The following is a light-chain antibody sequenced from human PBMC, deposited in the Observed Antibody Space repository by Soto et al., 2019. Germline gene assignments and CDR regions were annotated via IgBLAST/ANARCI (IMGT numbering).Light chain of an antibody. Sequence: MVLTQSPGTLSLSPGERATVSCRASQSVKSNYLAWYHQKSGQAPRLLIDGAFIKATAIPDRFSGSGSVTDFTVTISRLEAEDVAVYYCQHYGSLAYTSGKRTTLEI. CDR2: GAF. CDR3: QHYGSLAYT. CDR1: QSVKSNY. J-gene: IGKJ2*01. V-gene: IGKV3-20*01.